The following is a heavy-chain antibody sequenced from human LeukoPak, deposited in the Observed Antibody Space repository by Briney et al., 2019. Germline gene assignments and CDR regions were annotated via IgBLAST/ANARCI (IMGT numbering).Heavy chain of an antibody. V-gene: IGHV1-18*01. Sequence: ASVKVSCKASGYTFTSYGISWVRQAPGQGLEWMGWISAYNGNTNYAQKLQGRVTMTTDTSTSTAYMELRSLRSGDTAVYYCARDSYDILTGYFSFDYWGQGTLVTVSS. CDR3: ARDSYDILTGYFSFDY. D-gene: IGHD3-9*01. CDR2: ISAYNGNT. CDR1: GYTFTSYG. J-gene: IGHJ4*02.